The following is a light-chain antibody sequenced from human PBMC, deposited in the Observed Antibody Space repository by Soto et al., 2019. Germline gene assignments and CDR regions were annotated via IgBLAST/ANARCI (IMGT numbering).Light chain of an antibody. Sequence: DIQMTQSPCSLSASAGDRGTITFHASQDIGNYLNWYQQRTGKATKLLILYASSLDTGVTSRFSGSGSGTDFTLTIRSLQSEDIATYYCQQYYNVPITFGQGKKLEIK. J-gene: IGKJ5*01. CDR2: YAS. V-gene: IGKV1-33*01. CDR3: QQYYNVPIT. CDR1: QDIGNY.